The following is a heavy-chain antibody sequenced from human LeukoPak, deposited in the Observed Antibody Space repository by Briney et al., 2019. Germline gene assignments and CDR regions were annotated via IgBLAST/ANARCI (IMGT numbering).Heavy chain of an antibody. D-gene: IGHD3-10*01. CDR1: GFTFSSYG. CDR3: AKAPGYGSGSYLPPHSVDY. V-gene: IGHV3-23*01. J-gene: IGHJ4*02. CDR2: ISGSGGST. Sequence: PGGSLRLSCAASGFTFSSYGMSWVRQAPGKGLEWVSAISGSGGSTYYADSVKGRFTTSRDNSKNTLYLQMNSLRAEDTAVYYCAKAPGYGSGSYLPPHSVDYWGQGTLVTVSS.